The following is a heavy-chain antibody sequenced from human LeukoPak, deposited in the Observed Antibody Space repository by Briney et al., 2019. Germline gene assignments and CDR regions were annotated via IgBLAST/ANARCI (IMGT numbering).Heavy chain of an antibody. J-gene: IGHJ4*02. D-gene: IGHD5-24*01. CDR3: VRGGDGYNTDY. V-gene: IGHV4-59*01. CDR1: GGSISSYY. CDR2: IYYSGST. Sequence: PPETLSLTCTVSGGSISSYYWSWIRQPPGKGLEWIGYIYYSGSTNYNPSLKSRVTISVDTSKNQFSLKLSSVTAADTAVYYCVRGGDGYNTDYWGQGTLVTVSS.